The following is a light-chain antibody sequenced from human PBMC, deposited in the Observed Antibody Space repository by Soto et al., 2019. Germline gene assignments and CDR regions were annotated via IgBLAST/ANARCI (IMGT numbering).Light chain of an antibody. V-gene: IGKV3-20*01. CDR1: QSISSN. CDR3: QQSDDSPGT. Sequence: EIVLTQSPATLSVSPGEGATLSCRASQSISSNLAWYQQKPGQAPRLLIYGASNRATAIPDRFSGSGSGTDFTLTISRLEPEDFAVYYCQQSDDSPGTFGQGTKVDIK. CDR2: GAS. J-gene: IGKJ1*01.